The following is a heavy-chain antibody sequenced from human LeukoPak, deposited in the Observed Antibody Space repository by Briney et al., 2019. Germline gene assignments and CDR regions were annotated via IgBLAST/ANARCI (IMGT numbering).Heavy chain of an antibody. J-gene: IGHJ4*02. V-gene: IGHV1-18*01. D-gene: IGHD3-22*01. CDR1: GYTFTSYG. CDR3: ASHTGSDSSGYAY. CDR2: ISANSGDT. Sequence: ASVKVSCKASGYTFTSYGITWVRQAPGQGLEWMGWISANSGDTNYAQNLQGRVTMTTETSMSTAYMELRSLTSDDTAVFYCASHTGSDSSGYAYWGQGTLVTVSS.